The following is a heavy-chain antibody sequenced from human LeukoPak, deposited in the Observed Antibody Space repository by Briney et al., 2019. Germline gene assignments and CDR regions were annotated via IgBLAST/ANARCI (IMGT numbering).Heavy chain of an antibody. CDR1: GGTFSSYA. CDR2: TIPVFGTA. Sequence: ASVKVSCKASGGTFSSYAISWVRQAPGQGLEWMGGTIPVFGTAIYAQKFQGRVTITADESTSTAYMELSTLRSEDTAVYYCARGGIVVVPPDISHNDTLDIWGQGTMVTVSS. CDR3: ARGGIVVVPPDISHNDTLDI. V-gene: IGHV1-69*13. D-gene: IGHD2-2*01. J-gene: IGHJ3*02.